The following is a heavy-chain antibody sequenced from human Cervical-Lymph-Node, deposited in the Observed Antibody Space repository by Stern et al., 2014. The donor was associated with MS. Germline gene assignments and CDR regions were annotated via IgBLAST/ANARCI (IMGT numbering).Heavy chain of an antibody. Sequence: VQLVESGAEVKKPGASVKVSCKTSGYTFTSYYIHWVRQASGRGLEWMGRINPSSGVTTYAPKFQGRVTLTRATSKNTAYMELTDLTSDDTAVYYCASRVGGTALARWGQGTLVTVSS. CDR1: GYTFTSYY. CDR2: INPSSGVT. D-gene: IGHD1-1*01. CDR3: ASRVGGTALAR. V-gene: IGHV1-2*06. J-gene: IGHJ4*02.